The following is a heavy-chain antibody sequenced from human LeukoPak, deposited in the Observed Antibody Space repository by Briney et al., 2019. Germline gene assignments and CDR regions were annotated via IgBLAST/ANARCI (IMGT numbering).Heavy chain of an antibody. D-gene: IGHD6-19*01. Sequence: GGSLRLSCAASGFTFSSYSMSWVRQAPGKGLEWIPYISSSGSTIYYADSVKGRFTISRDNAKNSLYLQMNSLRAEDTAVYYCARDPHGSGWPLYWFDPWGQGTLVTVSS. CDR1: GFTFSSYS. V-gene: IGHV3-48*04. CDR3: ARDPHGSGWPLYWFDP. J-gene: IGHJ5*02. CDR2: ISSSGSTI.